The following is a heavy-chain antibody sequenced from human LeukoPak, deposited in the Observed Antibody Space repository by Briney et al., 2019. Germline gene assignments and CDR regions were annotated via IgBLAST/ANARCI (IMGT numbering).Heavy chain of an antibody. V-gene: IGHV4-34*01. CDR2: INHSGST. J-gene: IGHJ4*02. CDR1: GGSFSGYY. CDR3: ARERTGITIFGVAHYYFDY. D-gene: IGHD3-3*01. Sequence: TSETLSLTRAVYGGSFSGYYWSWIRQPPGKGLEWIGEINHSGSTNYNPSLKSRVTISVDTSKNQFSLKLSSVTAADTAVYYCARERTGITIFGVAHYYFDYWGQGTLVTVSS.